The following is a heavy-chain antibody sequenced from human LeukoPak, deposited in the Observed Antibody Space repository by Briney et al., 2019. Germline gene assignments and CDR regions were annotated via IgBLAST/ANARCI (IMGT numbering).Heavy chain of an antibody. J-gene: IGHJ3*02. CDR2: IYYSGST. D-gene: IGHD1-26*01. CDR1: GGSISSYY. Sequence: SETLSLTCTVSGGSISSYYWSWIRQPPGKGLEWIGYIYYSGSTNYNPSLKSRVTISVDTSKNQFSLKLSSVTAADTAVYYCARDVPKVGATRVNAFDIWGQGTMATVSS. V-gene: IGHV4-59*01. CDR3: ARDVPKVGATRVNAFDI.